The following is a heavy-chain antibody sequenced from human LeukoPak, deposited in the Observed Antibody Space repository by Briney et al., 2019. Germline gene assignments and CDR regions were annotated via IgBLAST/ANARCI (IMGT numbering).Heavy chain of an antibody. CDR2: ITGSVGST. CDR3: AKTHGNNVYYFYYAMDV. D-gene: IGHD1/OR15-1a*01. J-gene: IGHJ6*02. CDR1: GFTFEFYS. Sequence: PGGPLRLSCAASGFTFEFYSMSWVRQAPGKGLEWVSIITGSVGSTFYADSVKGRFTISRDNFKNTLYLQMNSLRAEDTAIYYCAKTHGNNVYYFYYAMDVWGQGTTVTVSS. V-gene: IGHV3-23*01.